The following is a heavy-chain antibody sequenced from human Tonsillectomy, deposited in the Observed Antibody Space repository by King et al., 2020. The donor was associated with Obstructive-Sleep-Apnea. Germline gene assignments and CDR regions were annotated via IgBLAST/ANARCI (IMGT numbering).Heavy chain of an antibody. J-gene: IGHJ4*02. D-gene: IGHD1/OR15-1a*01. CDR1: GYRFTNSW. Sequence: QLVQSGAEVKKTGESLKISCKGSGYRFTNSWIVWVRQMPGKGLEWGGIIYPGDSDTRYSPSFEGHVTMSADKSISTAYLQWSSLKTSDTATYYCARLANTYPQYYFDYWGQGTLVTVSS. CDR3: ARLANTYPQYYFDY. CDR2: IYPGDSDT. V-gene: IGHV5-51*01.